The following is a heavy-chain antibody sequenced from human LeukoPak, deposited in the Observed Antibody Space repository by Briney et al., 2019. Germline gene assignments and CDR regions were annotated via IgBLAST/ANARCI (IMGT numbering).Heavy chain of an antibody. Sequence: GGSLRLSCAASGFTFSSYSMNWVRQAPGKGLEWVSSISSSSSYIYYADSVKGRFTISRDNAKNSLYLQMSSLRAEDTAVYYCARDHWELAYYYDSSGSSQVDYWGQGTLVTVSS. CDR2: ISSSSSYI. CDR1: GFTFSSYS. D-gene: IGHD3-22*01. J-gene: IGHJ4*02. V-gene: IGHV3-21*01. CDR3: ARDHWELAYYYDSSGSSQVDY.